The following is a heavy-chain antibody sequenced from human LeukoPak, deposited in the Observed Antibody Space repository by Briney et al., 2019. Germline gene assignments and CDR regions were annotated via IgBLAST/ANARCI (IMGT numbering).Heavy chain of an antibody. Sequence: GGSLRLSCAASGFTFSSYGMHWVRQAPGKGLEWVAFIRYDGSNKYYADSVKGRFTISRDNSKNTLHLQMNSLRAEDTAVYYCAKDSSSWYRYYMDVWGKGTTVTVSS. D-gene: IGHD6-13*01. J-gene: IGHJ6*03. CDR3: AKDSSSWYRYYMDV. CDR1: GFTFSSYG. CDR2: IRYDGSNK. V-gene: IGHV3-30*02.